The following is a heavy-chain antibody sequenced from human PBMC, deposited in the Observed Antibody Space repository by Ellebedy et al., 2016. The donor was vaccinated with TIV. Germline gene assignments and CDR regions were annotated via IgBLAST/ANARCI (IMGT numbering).Heavy chain of an antibody. CDR3: AKDSFTGFGSSYSFDF. V-gene: IGHV1-2*02. Sequence: ASVKVSCKASGYTFSDKFYMHWVRQAPGQGLEWMGWINSNSGATFYAQKFQGRVTMTRDTSVSTAYMDLIRLTADDTAVYYCAKDSFTGFGSSYSFDFWGQGTLVTVSS. CDR1: GYTFSDKFY. J-gene: IGHJ4*02. D-gene: IGHD2-2*01. CDR2: INSNSGAT.